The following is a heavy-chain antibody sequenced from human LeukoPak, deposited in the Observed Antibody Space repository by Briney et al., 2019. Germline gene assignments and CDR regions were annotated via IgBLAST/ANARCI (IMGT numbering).Heavy chain of an antibody. CDR1: RFTFSNYG. CDR3: AKRMSGSYYPEY. CDR2: ISYDGSNK. V-gene: IGHV3-30*18. J-gene: IGHJ4*02. Sequence: GGSLRLSCAASRFTFSNYGMHWVRQAPGKGLEWVAVISYDGSNKYYADSVKGRFTISRDNSENTLYLQMNSLTAEDTAVYYCAKRMSGSYYPEYWGQGTLVTVSS. D-gene: IGHD1-26*01.